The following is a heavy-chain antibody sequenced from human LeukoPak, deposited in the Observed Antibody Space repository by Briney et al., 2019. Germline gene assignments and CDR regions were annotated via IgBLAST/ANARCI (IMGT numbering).Heavy chain of an antibody. CDR3: ARLSPQTRIVPPSFFGC. CDR1: GGSISSYY. CDR2: IYTSGST. Sequence: PSETLSLTCTVSGGSISSYYWSWLPQPAGKGLVWIRRIYTSGSTNYNPSLKSRVTISVDKSKNQFSLKLSSVTAADTAVYYCARLSPQTRIVPPSFFGCWGQGTLVTVAS. D-gene: IGHD3-22*01. J-gene: IGHJ4*02. V-gene: IGHV4-4*07.